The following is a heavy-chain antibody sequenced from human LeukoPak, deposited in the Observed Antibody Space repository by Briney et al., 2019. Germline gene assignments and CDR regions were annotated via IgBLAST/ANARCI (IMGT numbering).Heavy chain of an antibody. D-gene: IGHD2-2*01. V-gene: IGHV3-15*01. CDR1: GFTFSNAW. CDR2: IKSKTDGGTT. Sequence: GGSLRLSCAASGFTFSNAWMSWVRQAPGKGLEWVGRIKSKTDGGTTDYAAPVKGRFTISRDDSKNTLYLQMNSLKTEDTAVYYCARLGRRYEGYYFDYWGQGTLVTVSS. J-gene: IGHJ4*02. CDR3: ARLGRRYEGYYFDY.